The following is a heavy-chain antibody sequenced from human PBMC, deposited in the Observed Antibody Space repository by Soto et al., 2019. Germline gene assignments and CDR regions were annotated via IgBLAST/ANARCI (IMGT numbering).Heavy chain of an antibody. D-gene: IGHD2-2*01. Sequence: QVQLVQSGAEVKKPGSSVNVSCKASGGTFGSYAFSWVRQAPGQGLEWMGGIIPVSGAAHYAQKFQGRVTITADESASTGYMELSSLSSQDTAVYYCATALGCRSTSCTLDYWGQGTRVIVSS. J-gene: IGHJ4*02. V-gene: IGHV1-69*01. CDR1: GGTFGSYA. CDR3: ATALGCRSTSCTLDY. CDR2: IIPVSGAA.